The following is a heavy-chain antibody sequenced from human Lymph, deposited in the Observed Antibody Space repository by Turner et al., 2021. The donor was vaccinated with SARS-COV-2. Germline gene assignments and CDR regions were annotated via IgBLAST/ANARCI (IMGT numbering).Heavy chain of an antibody. J-gene: IGHJ3*02. CDR1: GGTFSSYA. Sequence: SFKASGGTFSSYAISWVRQAPGQGLEWMGGIIPIFGTGNYAQKFQGRVTITADETTSTAYMELSSLRSEDTAVYYCARDTAVAGTIGDFDIWGQGTMVTVSS. V-gene: IGHV1-69*01. D-gene: IGHD6-19*01. CDR3: ARDTAVAGTIGDFDI. CDR2: IIPIFGTG.